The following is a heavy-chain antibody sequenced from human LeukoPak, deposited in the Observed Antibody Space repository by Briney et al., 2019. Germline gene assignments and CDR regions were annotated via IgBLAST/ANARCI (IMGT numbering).Heavy chain of an antibody. J-gene: IGHJ4*02. CDR1: GFTFSSYS. D-gene: IGHD6-13*01. V-gene: IGHV3-48*04. Sequence: PGGSLRLSCAASGFTFSSYSMNWVRQAPGKGLEWVSYISSSGSTIYYADSVKGRFTISRDNAKNSLYLQMNSLRAEDTAVYYCAKGRAYSSSWPDYWGQGTLVTVSS. CDR3: AKGRAYSSSWPDY. CDR2: ISSSGSTI.